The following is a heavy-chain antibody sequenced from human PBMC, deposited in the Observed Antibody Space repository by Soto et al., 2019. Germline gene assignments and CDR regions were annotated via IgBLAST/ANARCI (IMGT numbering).Heavy chain of an antibody. CDR1: GFTFSDYY. V-gene: IGHV3-11*06. Sequence: PGGSLRLSCAASGFTFSDYYMSWIRQAPGKGLEWVSYISSSSSYTNYADSVKGRFTISRDNAKNSLYLQMNSLRAEDTAVYYCARTLPRIVLMVYAIGNFDYWGQGTLVTVSS. D-gene: IGHD2-8*01. CDR3: ARTLPRIVLMVYAIGNFDY. J-gene: IGHJ4*02. CDR2: ISSSSSYT.